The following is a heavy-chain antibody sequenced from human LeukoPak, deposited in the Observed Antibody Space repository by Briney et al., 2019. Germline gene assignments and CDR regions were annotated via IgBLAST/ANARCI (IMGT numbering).Heavy chain of an antibody. CDR1: GFTFSSYG. V-gene: IGHV3-33*06. CDR2: IWYDGSNK. D-gene: IGHD3-10*01. CDR3: AKEWVRGVRGYYYYYMDV. J-gene: IGHJ6*03. Sequence: GGSLRLSCAASGFTFSSYGMHWVRQAPGKGLEWVAVIWYDGSNKYYADSVKGRFTISRDNSKDTLYLQMNSLRAEDTAVYYCAKEWVRGVRGYYYYYMDVWGKGTTVTVSS.